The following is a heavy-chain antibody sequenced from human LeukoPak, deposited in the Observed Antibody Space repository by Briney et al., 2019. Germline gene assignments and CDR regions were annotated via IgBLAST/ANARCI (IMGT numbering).Heavy chain of an antibody. CDR1: GFTFSSYA. V-gene: IGHV3-30-3*01. CDR3: AKANVVAAMADRFDP. CDR2: ISYDGSNK. J-gene: IGHJ5*02. D-gene: IGHD2-15*01. Sequence: GGSLRLSCAASGFTFSSYAMRWVRQAPGKGLEWVAVISYDGSNKYYADSVKGRFTISRDNSKNTLYLQMNSLRAEDTAVYYCAKANVVAAMADRFDPWGQGTLVTVSS.